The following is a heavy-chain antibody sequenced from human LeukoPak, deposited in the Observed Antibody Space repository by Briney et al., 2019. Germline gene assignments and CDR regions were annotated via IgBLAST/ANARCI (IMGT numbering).Heavy chain of an antibody. V-gene: IGHV4-31*03. CDR1: GGSISSGGYY. J-gene: IGHJ4*02. CDR2: IYYSGST. CDR3: AGDEVATGIDY. Sequence: SETLSLTCTVSGGSISSGGYYWSWIRQHPGKGLEWIGYIYYSGSTYYNPSLKSRFTISVDTCKNQFSLKLSSVTAAGTAVYYWAGDEVATGIDYWGQGTLVTVSS.